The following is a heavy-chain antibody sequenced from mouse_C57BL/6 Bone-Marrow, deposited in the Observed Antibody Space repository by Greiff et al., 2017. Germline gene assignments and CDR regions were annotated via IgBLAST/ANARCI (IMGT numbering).Heavy chain of an antibody. CDR1: GYTFTSYW. CDR2: IDPSDSYT. V-gene: IGHV1-50*01. Sequence: QVQLQQPGAELVKPGASVKLSCKASGYTFTSYWMQWVKQRPGQGLEWIGEIDPSDSYTNYNQKFKGKDTLTVETSSSTAYMQLSSLTSEDSAVYYCARPSITTVVAFDYWGQGTTLTVSS. D-gene: IGHD1-1*01. CDR3: ARPSITTVVAFDY. J-gene: IGHJ2*01.